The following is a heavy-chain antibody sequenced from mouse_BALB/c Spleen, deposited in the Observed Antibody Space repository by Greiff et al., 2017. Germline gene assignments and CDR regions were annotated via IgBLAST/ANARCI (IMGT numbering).Heavy chain of an antibody. CDR2: IDPSDSYT. V-gene: IGHV1-69*02. CDR3: ARGYYYGSSYADY. Sequence: VQLQQPGAELVKPGASVKLSCKASGYTFTSYWMHWVKQRPGQGLEWIGEIDPSDSYTNYNQKFKGKATLTVDKSSSTAYMQLSSLTSEDSAVYYCARGYYYGSSYADYWGQGTTLTVSS. J-gene: IGHJ2*01. D-gene: IGHD1-1*01. CDR1: GYTFTSYW.